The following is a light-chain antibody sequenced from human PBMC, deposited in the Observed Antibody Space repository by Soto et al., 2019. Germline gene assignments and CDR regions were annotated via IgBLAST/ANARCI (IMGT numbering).Light chain of an antibody. CDR2: RNN. CDR3: AAWDDSLSAHYV. Sequence: QSVLTQPPSASGTPGQRVTISCSGSGSNIGSNYVYWYQQLPGTAPKLLIYRNNQRPSGVPDRFSGSKSGTSASLAISGLRSEDEADYYCAAWDDSLSAHYVFGTGTKLTVL. V-gene: IGLV1-47*01. CDR1: GSNIGSNY. J-gene: IGLJ1*01.